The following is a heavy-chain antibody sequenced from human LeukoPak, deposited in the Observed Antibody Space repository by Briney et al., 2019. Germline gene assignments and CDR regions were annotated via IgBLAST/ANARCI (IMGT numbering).Heavy chain of an antibody. Sequence: GGSLRLSCAASGFTLSRHWMSWVRQALGKGLEWVANIKEDGSQKYYVDAVKGRFTISRDNAKNSLYLQMNSLRVEDTAVYFCARLGYPWYYDYWGRGTLVTVSS. J-gene: IGHJ4*02. CDR1: GFTLSRHW. CDR3: ARLGYPWYYDY. D-gene: IGHD2-15*01. V-gene: IGHV3-7*01. CDR2: IKEDGSQK.